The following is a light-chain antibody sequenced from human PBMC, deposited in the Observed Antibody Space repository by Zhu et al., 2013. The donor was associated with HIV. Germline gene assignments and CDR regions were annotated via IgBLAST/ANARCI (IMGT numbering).Light chain of an antibody. CDR1: QSVSSSY. CDR2: AAS. V-gene: IGKV3-20*01. CDR3: QQYGDSPLT. Sequence: EIVLTQSPGTLSLSPGERATLSCRASQSVSSSYLAWYQQKPGQAPRLLMYAASSRATGIPDRFSGSGSATEFTLTISTLETEDFVMYYCQQYGDSPLTFGGGTKVEI. J-gene: IGKJ4*01.